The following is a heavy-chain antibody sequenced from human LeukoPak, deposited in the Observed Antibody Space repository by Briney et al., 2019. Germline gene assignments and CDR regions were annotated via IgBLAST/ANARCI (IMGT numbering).Heavy chain of an antibody. CDR3: VKDPPSVDVSPD. V-gene: IGHV3-23*01. D-gene: IGHD3-10*02. J-gene: IGHJ4*02. Sequence: GGSLRLSCAASGFTLSTYAMSWVRQTPGKGLEWVAATSSSDAGTYHADSVKGRFTISRDNSKSTLYLQMNSLRVEDTAFYYCVKDPPSVDVSPDWGQGTLVTVSS. CDR2: TSSSDAGT. CDR1: GFTLSTYA.